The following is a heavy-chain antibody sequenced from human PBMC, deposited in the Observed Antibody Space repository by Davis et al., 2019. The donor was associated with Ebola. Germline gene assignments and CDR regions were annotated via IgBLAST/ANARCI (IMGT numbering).Heavy chain of an antibody. J-gene: IGHJ2*01. Sequence: KVSCKGSGYTFANYCIGWVRQMPGKGLEWMGIIYPGDSDTRYSPFFQGQVTISADKSISPAYLQWSSLKASDTAMYYCVRTPLDFRDLSPKWHFDLWGRGTLVTVSS. V-gene: IGHV5-51*01. D-gene: IGHD4-11*01. CDR3: VRTPLDFRDLSPKWHFDL. CDR1: GYTFANYC. CDR2: IYPGDSDT.